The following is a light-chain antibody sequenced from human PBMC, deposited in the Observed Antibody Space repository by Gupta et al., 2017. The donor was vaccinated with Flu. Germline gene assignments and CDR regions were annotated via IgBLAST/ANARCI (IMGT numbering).Light chain of an antibody. V-gene: IGLV2-14*01. CDR2: EGT. Sequence: TISCTGPTSDIGGYNYVSWYRQDPGKAPQLLIYEGTSRPSGVPSRFSGSKSGNTASLTISGLQAEDEADYYCSSYTTTNTVIFGGGTTLTVL. CDR3: SSYTTTNTVI. J-gene: IGLJ2*01. CDR1: TSDIGGYNY.